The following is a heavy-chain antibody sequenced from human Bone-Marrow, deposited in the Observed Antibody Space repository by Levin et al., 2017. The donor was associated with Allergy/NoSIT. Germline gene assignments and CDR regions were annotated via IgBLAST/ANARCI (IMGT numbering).Heavy chain of an antibody. CDR2: IKQDGSEK. V-gene: IGHV3-7*01. D-gene: IGHD2-2*01. CDR1: GFSFSNDW. J-gene: IGHJ5*02. Sequence: ETLSLTCAASGFSFSNDWMSWVRQAPGKGLEWVANIKQDGSEKNYVDSVKGRFTISRDNAKNSLYLQMNSLRAEDTAVYYCAREEGYCSGTSCYFWFDPWGQGTLVTVSS. CDR3: AREEGYCSGTSCYFWFDP.